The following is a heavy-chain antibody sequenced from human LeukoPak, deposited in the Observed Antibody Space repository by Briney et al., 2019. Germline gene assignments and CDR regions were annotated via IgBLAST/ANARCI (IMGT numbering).Heavy chain of an antibody. V-gene: IGHV4-59*01. Sequence: PSETLSLTCTVSGGSISSYYWSWIRQPPGKGLEWIGYIYYSGRTKYNPSLKSRVTISVDTSKNHFSLKLNSVTAADTAVYYCARGGSYSLDYWGQGTLVTVSS. CDR3: ARGGSYSLDY. CDR2: IYYSGRT. CDR1: GGSISSYY. D-gene: IGHD1-26*01. J-gene: IGHJ4*02.